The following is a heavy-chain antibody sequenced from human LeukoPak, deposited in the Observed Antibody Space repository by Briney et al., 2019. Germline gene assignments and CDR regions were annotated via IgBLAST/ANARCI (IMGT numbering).Heavy chain of an antibody. CDR3: ARAYYASSGYYRHFDY. CDR2: IYYSGST. D-gene: IGHD3-22*01. CDR1: GGSISSYY. Sequence: PSETLSLTCTVSGGSISSYYWSWIRQPPGKGLEWIGSIYYSGSTNYNPSLKSRVTISVDTSKNHFSLKLSSVTAADTAIYYCARAYYASSGYYRHFDYWGQGTLVTVSS. V-gene: IGHV4-59*01. J-gene: IGHJ4*02.